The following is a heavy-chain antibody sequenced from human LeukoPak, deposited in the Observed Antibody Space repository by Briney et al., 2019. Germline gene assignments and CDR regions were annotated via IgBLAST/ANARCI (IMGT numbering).Heavy chain of an antibody. CDR1: GFTFSDHY. CDR3: ARITVTGGYYFDY. Sequence: LPGGSLRLSRAASGFTFSDHYMDWVRQAPGKGLEWVGRARNKGNSYTTEYAASVKGRFTISRDDSKNSLYLQMNSLKTEDTAVYYCARITVTGGYYFDYWGQGTLVTVSS. CDR2: ARNKGNSYTT. J-gene: IGHJ4*02. D-gene: IGHD6-19*01. V-gene: IGHV3-72*01.